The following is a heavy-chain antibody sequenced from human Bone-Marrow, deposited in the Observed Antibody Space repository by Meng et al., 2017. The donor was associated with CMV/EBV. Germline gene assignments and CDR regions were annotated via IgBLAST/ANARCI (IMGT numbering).Heavy chain of an antibody. V-gene: IGHV4-39*07. J-gene: IGHJ5*02. CDR1: SSSYY. CDR2: IYYSGST. Sequence: SSSYYWGWIRQPPGKGLEWIGSIYYSGSTYYNPSLKSRVTISVDTSKNQFSLKLSSVTAADTAVYYCARGGVVVVPAADHLNWFDPWGQGTLVTVSS. CDR3: ARGGVVVVPAADHLNWFDP. D-gene: IGHD2-2*01.